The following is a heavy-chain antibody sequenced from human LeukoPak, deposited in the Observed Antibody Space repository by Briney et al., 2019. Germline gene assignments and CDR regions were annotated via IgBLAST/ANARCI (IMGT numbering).Heavy chain of an antibody. Sequence: GGSLRLSCAASGFTFSSYSMNWVRQAPGKGLEWVSSISSSSSYIYYADSVKGRFTISRDNAKNSLYLQMNSLRAEDTAVYYCARWTRGYYYMDVWGKGTTVTVSS. CDR2: ISSSSSYI. D-gene: IGHD2-2*01. V-gene: IGHV3-21*01. CDR1: GFTFSSYS. CDR3: ARWTRGYYYMDV. J-gene: IGHJ6*03.